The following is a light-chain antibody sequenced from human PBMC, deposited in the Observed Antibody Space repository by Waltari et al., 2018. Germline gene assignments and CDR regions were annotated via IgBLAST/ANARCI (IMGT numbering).Light chain of an antibody. Sequence: EIVLTQSPATLSLSPGERATLSCRASPSVNSYLAWYQQKPGQAPRLLIYDGSRRASGIPARFSGSGSGTDFTLTIGSLQAEDVAVYYCQQYYTTPLTFGQGTKVEIK. CDR2: DGS. V-gene: IGKV3-11*01. CDR1: PSVNSY. J-gene: IGKJ1*01. CDR3: QQYYTTPLT.